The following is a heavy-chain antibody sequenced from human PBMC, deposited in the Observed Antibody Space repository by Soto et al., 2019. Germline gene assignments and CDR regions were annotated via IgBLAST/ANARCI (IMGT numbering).Heavy chain of an antibody. J-gene: IGHJ2*01. CDR2: IIPILGIA. Sequence: AASVKVSCKASGYTFTNYGITWVRQAPGQGLEWMGRIIPILGIANYAQKFQGRVTITADKSTSRAYRELSSLRSEDTAVYYCASTPCTNGVCSRYFDLWGRGTLVTVSA. CDR1: GYTFTNYG. V-gene: IGHV1-69*04. D-gene: IGHD2-8*01. CDR3: ASTPCTNGVCSRYFDL.